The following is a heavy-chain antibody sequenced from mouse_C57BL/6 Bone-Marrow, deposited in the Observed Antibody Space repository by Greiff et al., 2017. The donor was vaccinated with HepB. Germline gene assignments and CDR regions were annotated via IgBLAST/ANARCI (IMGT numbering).Heavy chain of an antibody. CDR3: TREDYGSRGFDY. CDR2: IYPGNSDT. Sequence: VQLQQSGTVLARPGASVKMSCKTSGYTFTSYWMHWVKQRPGQGLDWIGAIYPGNSDTSYNQKFKGRAKLTAVPSASTAYMELSSLTNEDSAVYYCTREDYGSRGFDYWGQGTTLTVSS. CDR1: GYTFTSYW. V-gene: IGHV1-5*01. D-gene: IGHD1-1*01. J-gene: IGHJ2*01.